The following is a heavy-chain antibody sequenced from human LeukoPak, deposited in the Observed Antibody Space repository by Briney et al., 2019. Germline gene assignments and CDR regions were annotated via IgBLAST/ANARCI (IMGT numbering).Heavy chain of an antibody. D-gene: IGHD2-2*01. CDR3: ARDFQYCSSTSCYDLRDFDY. CDR2: ISTSSSYI. J-gene: IGHJ4*02. Sequence: GGSLRLSCAASGFTFTSYSMNWVRQAPGQGLEWVSSISTSSSYIYYADSVKGRFTISRDNAKNSLYLQMNSLRAEDTAVYYCARDFQYCSSTSCYDLRDFDYWGQGTLVTVSS. V-gene: IGHV3-21*01. CDR1: GFTFTSYS.